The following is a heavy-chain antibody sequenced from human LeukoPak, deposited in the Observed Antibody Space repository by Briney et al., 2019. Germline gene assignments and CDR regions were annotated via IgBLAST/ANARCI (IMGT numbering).Heavy chain of an antibody. D-gene: IGHD6-6*01. CDR2: ISGSGGST. J-gene: IGHJ4*02. CDR1: GFTFSSYG. Sequence: GGSLRLSCAASGFTFSSYGMSWVRQAPGKGLEWVSAISGSGGSTYYADSVKGRFTISRDNSKNTLYLQMNSLRAEDTAVYHCARSSRLTFVYWGQGTLVTVSS. V-gene: IGHV3-23*01. CDR3: ARSSRLTFVY.